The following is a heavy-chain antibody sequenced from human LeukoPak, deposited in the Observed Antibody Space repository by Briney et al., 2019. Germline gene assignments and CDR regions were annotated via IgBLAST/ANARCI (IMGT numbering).Heavy chain of an antibody. CDR2: ISWNSGSI. V-gene: IGHV3-20*04. J-gene: IGHJ4*02. D-gene: IGHD2-8*01. CDR3: ARDRCTNGVCLPL. CDR1: GFTVSSNY. Sequence: GGSLRLSCAASGFTVSSNYMSWVRQAPGKGLEWVSGISWNSGSIGYADSVKGRFTISRDNAKNSLYLQMNSLRAADTAVYYCARDRCTNGVCLPLWGQGTLVTVSS.